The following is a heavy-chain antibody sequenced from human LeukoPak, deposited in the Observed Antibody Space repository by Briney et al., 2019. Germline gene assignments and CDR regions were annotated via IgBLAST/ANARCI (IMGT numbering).Heavy chain of an antibody. Sequence: GGSLRLSCAASGFTFSSYAMSWVRQAAGKGLEWVSAISGSGGSTYYADSVKGRFTISRDNSKNTLYLQMNSLRAEDTAVYYCAKGHVSSGWFFDYWGQGTLVTVSS. CDR3: AKGHVSSGWFFDY. CDR1: GFTFSSYA. V-gene: IGHV3-23*01. D-gene: IGHD6-19*01. J-gene: IGHJ4*02. CDR2: ISGSGGST.